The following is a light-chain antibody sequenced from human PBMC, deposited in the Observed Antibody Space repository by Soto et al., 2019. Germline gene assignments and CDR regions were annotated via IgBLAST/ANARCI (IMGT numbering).Light chain of an antibody. CDR1: SSKIGSNS. V-gene: IGLV1-44*01. J-gene: IGLJ3*02. CDR2: SDN. CDR3: ATWDDTLTGRV. Sequence: QSVLTQPPSASGTPGQRVTISCSGSSSKIGSNSVNWYHQVAGTAPKLLIHSDNQRPSAVPVRFSGSKSGTSASLAISGLQSGDEADYYCATWDDTLTGRVFGGGTKVTVL.